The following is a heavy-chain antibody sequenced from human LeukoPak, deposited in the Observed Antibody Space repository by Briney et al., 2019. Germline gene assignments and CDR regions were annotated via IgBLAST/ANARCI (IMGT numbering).Heavy chain of an antibody. CDR1: GDSISSNSAA. V-gene: IGHV6-1*01. CDR3: ARGSGYTHGSYYFDY. Sequence: SQTLSLTCAISGDSISSNSAAWNWIRQSPSRGLEWLGRIYYRSKWYNDYAESVKSRITVNPDTSKNQFSLQLNSVTPEDTAVYFCARGSGYTHGSYYFDYWGQGTLVTVSS. J-gene: IGHJ4*02. D-gene: IGHD5-18*01. CDR2: IYYRSKWYN.